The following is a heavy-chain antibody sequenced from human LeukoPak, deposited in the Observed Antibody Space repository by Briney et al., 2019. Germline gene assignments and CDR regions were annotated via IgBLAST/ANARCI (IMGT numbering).Heavy chain of an antibody. J-gene: IGHJ3*02. V-gene: IGHV4-38-2*02. CDR1: AYSISSGYY. Sequence: SETLSLTCTVSAYSISSGYYWGWIRQPPGKGLEWIGYIYYSGSTNYNPSLKSRVTISVDTSKNQFSLKLSSVTAADTAVYYCARVGDAFDIWGQGTMVTVSS. D-gene: IGHD3-16*01. CDR2: IYYSGST. CDR3: ARVGDAFDI.